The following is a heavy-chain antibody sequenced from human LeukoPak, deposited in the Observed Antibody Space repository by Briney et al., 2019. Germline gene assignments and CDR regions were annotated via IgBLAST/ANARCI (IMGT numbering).Heavy chain of an antibody. Sequence: SETQSLTCTVSGGSISSYYWSWIRQPPGKGLEWIGYIYTSGSTNYNPSLKSRVTISVDTSKNQFSLKLSSVTAADTAVYYCARGRELLVVWGQGTLVTVSS. V-gene: IGHV4-4*09. J-gene: IGHJ4*02. CDR3: ARGRELLVV. CDR2: IYTSGST. CDR1: GGSISSYY. D-gene: IGHD1-26*01.